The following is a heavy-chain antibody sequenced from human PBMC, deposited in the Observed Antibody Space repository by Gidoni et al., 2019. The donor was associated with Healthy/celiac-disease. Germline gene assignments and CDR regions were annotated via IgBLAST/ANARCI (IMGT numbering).Heavy chain of an antibody. CDR3: ARAFVSPIVGYYYSYYYMDV. CDR2: IKQDGSEK. J-gene: IGHJ6*03. V-gene: IGHV3-7*03. CDR1: GFTFSSDW. Sequence: EVQLVESGAGLVQPGGSLRLTCEASGFTFSSDWMSWVRQAPGKGLEWVANIKQDGSEKYYVDSVKGRFTISRDNAKNSLYLQMHSLSAEDTAVYYCARAFVSPIVGYYYSYYYMDVWGKGTTVTVSS. D-gene: IGHD3-16*02.